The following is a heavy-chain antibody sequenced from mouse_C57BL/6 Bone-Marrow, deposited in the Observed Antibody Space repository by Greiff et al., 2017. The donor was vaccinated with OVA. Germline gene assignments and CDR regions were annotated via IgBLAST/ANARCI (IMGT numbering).Heavy chain of an antibody. CDR2: ISYDGSN. V-gene: IGHV3-6*01. J-gene: IGHJ4*01. CDR1: GYSITSGYY. D-gene: IGHD2-12*01. CDR3: AREGRRTDYAMDY. Sequence: VQLKESGPGLVKPSQSLSLTCSVTGYSITSGYYWNWIRQFPGNKLEWMGYISYDGSNNYNPSLKNRISITRDTSKNQFFLKLNSVTTEDTATYYCAREGRRTDYAMDYWGQGTSVTVSS.